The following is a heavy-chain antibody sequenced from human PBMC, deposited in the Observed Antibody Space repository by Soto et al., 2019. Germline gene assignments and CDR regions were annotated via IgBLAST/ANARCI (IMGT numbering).Heavy chain of an antibody. CDR1: GFTFSSYA. CDR2: ISYDGSNK. D-gene: IGHD2-15*01. V-gene: IGHV3-30-3*01. Sequence: GGSLRLSCAASGFTFSSYAMHWVRQAPGKGLEWVAVISYDGSNKYYADSGKGRFTISRDNPKNTLYLQMNSLRAEDTAVYYCARDHPLRGVVAATPVNGWGQGTLVTVPS. CDR3: ARDHPLRGVVAATPVNG. J-gene: IGHJ4*02.